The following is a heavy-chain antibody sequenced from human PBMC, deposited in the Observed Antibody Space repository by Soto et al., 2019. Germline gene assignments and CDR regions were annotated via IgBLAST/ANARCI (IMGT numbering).Heavy chain of an antibody. D-gene: IGHD6-19*01. J-gene: IGHJ5*01. CDR3: PKVTAVPYQWFVS. CDR1: GFSFSAYG. Sequence: ESGGGVVQPGRSLRLSCEASGFSFSAYGMHWVRQAPGKGLEWVAAISHDGNDRYYADSVKGRFTISRDNSKNTLYLQMNSLRSEDAAIYYCPKVTAVPYQWFVSWGQGTLVTVSS. CDR2: ISHDGNDR. V-gene: IGHV3-30*18.